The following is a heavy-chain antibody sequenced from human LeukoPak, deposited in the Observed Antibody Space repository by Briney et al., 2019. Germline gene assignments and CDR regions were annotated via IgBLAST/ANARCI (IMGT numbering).Heavy chain of an antibody. D-gene: IGHD3-16*01. CDR3: ARVGHPWGIEDAFDI. CDR1: GDSVSKKNIA. J-gene: IGHJ3*02. CDR2: TYYRSKWYN. V-gene: IGHV6-1*01. Sequence: SQTLSLTCAISGDSVSKKNIAGNWIRQSPSRGLEWPGRTYYRSKWYNDYAVSVKSRITINPDTSKNQFSLQLNSVTPEDTAVYYCARVGHPWGIEDAFDIWGQGTMVTVSS.